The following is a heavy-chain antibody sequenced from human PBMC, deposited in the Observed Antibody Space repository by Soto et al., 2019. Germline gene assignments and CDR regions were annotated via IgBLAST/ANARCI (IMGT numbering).Heavy chain of an antibody. CDR3: TKYRRTDAEGYAFDY. Sequence: PSETLSLTCTVSGGSISCSYWIWIRQTPGKVLEWVGYIHYSGSTNYNPSLKSRVTMSVDSAKNQFSLQLSSVTAADTAVYFCTKYRRTDAEGYAFDYWGQGALVTVSS. CDR1: GGSISCSY. CDR2: IHYSGST. D-gene: IGHD2-15*01. V-gene: IGHV4-59*01. J-gene: IGHJ4*02.